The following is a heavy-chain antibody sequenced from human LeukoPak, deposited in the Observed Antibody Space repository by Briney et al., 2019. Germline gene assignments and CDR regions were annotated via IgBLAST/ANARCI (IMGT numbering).Heavy chain of an antibody. CDR1: GFTFSSYS. Sequence: GGSLRLSCAASGFTFSSYSMNWVRQAPGKGLEWVSSISSSSSYIYYADSVKGRFTISRDNAKNSLYLQMNSLRAEDTAVYYCARGLAAAGTGDYWGQETLVTVSS. V-gene: IGHV3-21*01. J-gene: IGHJ4*02. CDR3: ARGLAAAGTGDY. CDR2: ISSSSSYI. D-gene: IGHD6-13*01.